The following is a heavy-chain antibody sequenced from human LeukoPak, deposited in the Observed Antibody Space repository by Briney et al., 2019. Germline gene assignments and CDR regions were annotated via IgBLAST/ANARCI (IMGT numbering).Heavy chain of an antibody. D-gene: IGHD6-25*01. J-gene: IGHJ4*02. CDR1: GFTLSSFP. CDR2: IIGRGGNT. V-gene: IGHV3-23*01. CDR3: ARDRAAFDY. Sequence: GGSLRLSCAASGFTLSSFPMSWVRQAPGEGLQWVSGIIGRGGNTYYADSVEGRFTISRDNSKNTLSLQMDSLRAEDTAVYYCARDRAAFDYWGQGTLVTVSS.